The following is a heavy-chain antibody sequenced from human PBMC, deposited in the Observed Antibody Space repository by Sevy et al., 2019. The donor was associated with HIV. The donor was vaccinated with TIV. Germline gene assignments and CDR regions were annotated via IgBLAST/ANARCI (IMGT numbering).Heavy chain of an antibody. D-gene: IGHD2-15*01. CDR3: ATVVETAVIDRACYYAYSMDD. Sequence: GGSLRLSCAASGFTFSNYAINWVRQAPGKGLEWVSRISGSGDSTFYADSVKGRFTISRDNSKHTVPLQMSSLTVEVTAVYYCATVVETAVIDRACYYAYSMDDWGQGTTVTVSS. V-gene: IGHV3-23*01. CDR1: GFTFSNYA. CDR2: ISGSGDST. J-gene: IGHJ6*03.